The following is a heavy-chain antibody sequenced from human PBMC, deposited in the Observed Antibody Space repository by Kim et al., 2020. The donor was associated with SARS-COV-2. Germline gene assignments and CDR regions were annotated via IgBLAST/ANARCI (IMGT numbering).Heavy chain of an antibody. J-gene: IGHJ4*02. CDR2: T. CDR3: AKDASTSAAFDS. V-gene: IGHV3-23*01. D-gene: IGHD2-2*01. Sequence: TYYADSVQGRFTVSRDNSKDTLFLQMHGLTSGDTGLYFCAKDASTSAAFDSWGQGTLVTVSS.